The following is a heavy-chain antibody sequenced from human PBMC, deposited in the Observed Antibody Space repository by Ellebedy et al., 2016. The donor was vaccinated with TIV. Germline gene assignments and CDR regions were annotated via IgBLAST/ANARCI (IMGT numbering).Heavy chain of an antibody. CDR3: ARGRSGTYIHHAFDY. CDR1: GFTFSNYA. V-gene: IGHV3-23*01. Sequence: PGGSLRLSCAASGFTFSNYAMSWVRQAPEKGLEWVSGFGVSGDSTYYADSVKGRFTISRDNSKNTLYLQMNSLRAEDTAIYYCARGRSGTYIHHAFDYWGQGTLVTVSS. CDR2: FGVSGDST. J-gene: IGHJ4*02. D-gene: IGHD1-14*01.